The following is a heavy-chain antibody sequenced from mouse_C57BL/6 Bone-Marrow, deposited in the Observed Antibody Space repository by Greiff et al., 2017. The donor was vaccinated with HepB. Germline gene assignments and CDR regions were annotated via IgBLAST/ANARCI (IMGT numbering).Heavy chain of an antibody. V-gene: IGHV1-64*01. J-gene: IGHJ4*01. D-gene: IGHD2-3*01. CDR2: IHPNSGST. CDR3: AREEIYDGYYDYAMDY. Sequence: QVQLQQSGAELVKPGASVKLSCKASGYTFTSYWMHWVKQRPGQGLEWIGMIHPNSGSTNYNEKFKSKATLTVDKSSSTAYMQLSSLTSEDSAVYYCAREEIYDGYYDYAMDYWGQGTSVTVSS. CDR1: GYTFTSYW.